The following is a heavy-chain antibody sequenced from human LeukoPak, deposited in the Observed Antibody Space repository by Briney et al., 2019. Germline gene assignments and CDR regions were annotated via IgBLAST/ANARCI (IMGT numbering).Heavy chain of an antibody. CDR3: AREYLAAAHRQYSYGMDV. D-gene: IGHD6-13*01. Sequence: GGSLRLSCAASGFTFSSYEMNWVRQAPGKGLEWASYISSSDNVIYYADSVKGRFTISRDNAKNSLYLQMSSLSAEDTAVYYCAREYLAAAHRQYSYGMDVWGQGTTVTVSS. V-gene: IGHV3-48*03. J-gene: IGHJ6*02. CDR1: GFTFSSYE. CDR2: ISSSDNVI.